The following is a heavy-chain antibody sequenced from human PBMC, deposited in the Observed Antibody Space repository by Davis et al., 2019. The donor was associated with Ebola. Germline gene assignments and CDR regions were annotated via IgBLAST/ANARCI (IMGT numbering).Heavy chain of an antibody. D-gene: IGHD3/OR15-3a*01. CDR1: GYTFFTYY. Sequence: ASVKVSCKTSGYTFFTYYMHWVRQAPGRGLEWMGIINPTDGAATFAQVFEGRVTMTRDTSTATFYMELSGLTSEDTAIYYCASDERNDFWNPWGQGTLVTISS. J-gene: IGHJ4*02. V-gene: IGHV1-46*01. CDR3: ASDERNDFWNP. CDR2: INPTDGAA.